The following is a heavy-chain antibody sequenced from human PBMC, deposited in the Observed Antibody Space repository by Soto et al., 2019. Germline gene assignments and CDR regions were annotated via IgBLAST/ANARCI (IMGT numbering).Heavy chain of an antibody. V-gene: IGHV3-33*01. D-gene: IGHD2-15*01. CDR3: ARDLYCSGGSCYSPSAFDI. Sequence: QVQLVESGGGVVQPGRSLRLSCAASGFTFSSYGMHWVRQAPGKGLEWVAVIWYDGSNKYYADSVKGRFTISRDNSKNTLYLQMNSLRAEYTAVYYYARDLYCSGGSCYSPSAFDIWGQGTMVTVSS. CDR1: GFTFSSYG. J-gene: IGHJ3*02. CDR2: IWYDGSNK.